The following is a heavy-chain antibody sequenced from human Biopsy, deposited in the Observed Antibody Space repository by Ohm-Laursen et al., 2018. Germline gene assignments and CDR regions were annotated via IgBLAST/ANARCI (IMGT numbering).Heavy chain of an antibody. D-gene: IGHD3-9*01. J-gene: IGHJ2*01. CDR3: VREPKTGTAEAWYFDL. V-gene: IGHV4-31*03. CDR1: GASVKNSGYF. CDR2: ISYNERT. Sequence: TLSLTCSVSGASVKNSGYFWAWIRQRQGKGLEWSGYISYNERTHYNPSLTRRLAISFDTSNNRISLQLRSVSVADTAVYYCVREPKTGTAEAWYFDLWGRGSPVTVPS.